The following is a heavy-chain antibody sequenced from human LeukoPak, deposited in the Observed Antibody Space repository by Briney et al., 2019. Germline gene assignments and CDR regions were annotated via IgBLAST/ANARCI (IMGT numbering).Heavy chain of an antibody. V-gene: IGHV1-18*01. J-gene: IGHJ4*02. CDR2: ISAYNGNT. CDR1: GYTFTSYG. CDR3: ASSRDYKHSSGASFDY. Sequence: ASVKVSCKASGYTFTSYGISWVRQAPGQGLEWMGWISAYNGNTNYAQKLQGRVTMTTDTSTSTAYMELGSLRSDDTAVYYCASSRDYKHSSGASFDYWGQGTLVTVSS. D-gene: IGHD3-22*01.